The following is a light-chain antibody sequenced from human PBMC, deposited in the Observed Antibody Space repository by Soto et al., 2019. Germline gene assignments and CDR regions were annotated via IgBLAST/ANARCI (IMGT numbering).Light chain of an antibody. J-gene: IGKJ1*01. CDR2: GAF. CDR3: QQYGSSPRT. CDR1: QCVSSNS. Sequence: EIELAQCPGARALSLGDRDSFSCRARQCVSSNSLALYLQKPGQAPMLLMYGAFKRATCIPDRFIGSGSGTDFTLTISRMEPEDFAVYCCQQYGSSPRTFGQGTKVDI. V-gene: IGKV3-20*01.